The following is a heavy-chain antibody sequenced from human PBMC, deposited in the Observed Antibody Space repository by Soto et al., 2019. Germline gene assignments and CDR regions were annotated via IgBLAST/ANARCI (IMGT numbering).Heavy chain of an antibody. D-gene: IGHD3-22*01. V-gene: IGHV1-69*01. CDR3: ARASTTDYYDSSGRCSFEY. J-gene: IGHJ4*03. CDR2: IIPTIVTA. CDR1: GRTFSSYA. Sequence: QVQLVQSGAEVKKPGSSVKVSCKASGRTFSSYAISWVRQAPGQGLEWIGGIIPTIVTANYAQRFQGRVTLTADESTRTAYMELGSVRDEDTAVYYCARASTTDYYDSSGRCSFEYWGQGALVTVS.